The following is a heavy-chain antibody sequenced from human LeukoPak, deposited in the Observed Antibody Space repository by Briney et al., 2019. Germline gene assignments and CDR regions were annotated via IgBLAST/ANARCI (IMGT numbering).Heavy chain of an antibody. D-gene: IGHD6-19*01. J-gene: IGHJ4*02. CDR3: ASSRSGWIYFDY. Sequence: PGGSLRLSCAASGFTFSSYGMHWVRQAPGKGLEWVAVIWHDGSNKQYADSVKGRFTISRDNSWNTLYLQMSSLRVEDTAVYYCASSRSGWIYFDYWGQGTLVTVSS. V-gene: IGHV3-33*01. CDR1: GFTFSSYG. CDR2: IWHDGSNK.